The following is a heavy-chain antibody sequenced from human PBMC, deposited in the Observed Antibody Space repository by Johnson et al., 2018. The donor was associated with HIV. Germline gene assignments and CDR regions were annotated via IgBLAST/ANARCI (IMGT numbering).Heavy chain of an antibody. CDR2: ISYDGSSK. J-gene: IGHJ3*02. D-gene: IGHD6-13*01. Sequence: QEKLVESGGGLVQPGGSLRLSCAAPGFTFSNYAMHWVRQAPGKGLEWVAVISYDGSSKYYADSVKGRFTISRDNAKNSLYLQMNSLRAGDTAVYYCARSLSSSWYEGAFDIWGQGTMVTVSP. CDR1: GFTFSNYA. V-gene: IGHV3-30*14. CDR3: ARSLSSSWYEGAFDI.